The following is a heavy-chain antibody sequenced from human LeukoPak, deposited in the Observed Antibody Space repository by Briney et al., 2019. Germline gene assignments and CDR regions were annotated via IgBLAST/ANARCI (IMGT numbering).Heavy chain of an antibody. Sequence: GGSLRLSCAASGFTFSSYWMHWVRQAPGKGLVWVSRINSDGSSTSYADSVKGRFTISRDNSKNTLYLQMSSLRAEDTAVYYCAKGGISTIVRGVIGYMDVWGKGTTVTISS. J-gene: IGHJ6*03. CDR2: INSDGSST. CDR3: AKGGISTIVRGVIGYMDV. V-gene: IGHV3-74*01. D-gene: IGHD3-10*01. CDR1: GFTFSSYW.